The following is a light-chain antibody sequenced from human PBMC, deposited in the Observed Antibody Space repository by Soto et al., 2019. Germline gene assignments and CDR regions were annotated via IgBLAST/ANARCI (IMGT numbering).Light chain of an antibody. J-gene: IGLJ1*01. CDR1: SSNIGAGYE. Sequence: QSVLTQPPSLSGAPGQRVTISCTGSSSNIGAGYEVHWYQQLPGTAPKLLIYGNNNRPSGVPDRSSGSKSGTSASLAITGLQAEDEADYYCQSYDSSLSALYVFGTGTKLTVL. V-gene: IGLV1-40*01. CDR3: QSYDSSLSALYV. CDR2: GNN.